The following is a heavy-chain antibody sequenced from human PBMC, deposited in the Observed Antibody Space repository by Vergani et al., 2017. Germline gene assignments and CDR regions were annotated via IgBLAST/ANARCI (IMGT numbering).Heavy chain of an antibody. V-gene: IGHV3-23*01. D-gene: IGHD3-22*01. Sequence: EVQLLESGGGLVQPGGSLRLSCAASGFTFSSYAMSWVRQAPGKGLEWVSAISGSGGSTYYADSVKGRFTISRDNSKNTLYLQMNSLRAEDTAVYYCAKAGSGSGYTHWYFDIWGRGTLVTVSS. CDR2: ISGSGGST. CDR1: GFTFSSYA. CDR3: AKAGSGSGYTHWYFDI. J-gene: IGHJ2*01.